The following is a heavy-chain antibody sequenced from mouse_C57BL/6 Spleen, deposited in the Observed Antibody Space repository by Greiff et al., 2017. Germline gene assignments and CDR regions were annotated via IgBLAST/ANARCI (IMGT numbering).Heavy chain of an antibody. Sequence: EVQLVESGGGLVQPGGSMKPSCAASGFTISDSWMVWVRQSPEKGLEWVAEIRNKANNHATYYAESVKGRFTISRDDSKSSVYLQMNSLRAEDTGIYYCTNFDYWGPGTTLTVST. V-gene: IGHV6-6*01. J-gene: IGHJ2*01. CDR2: IRNKANNHAT. CDR3: TNFDY. CDR1: GFTISDSW.